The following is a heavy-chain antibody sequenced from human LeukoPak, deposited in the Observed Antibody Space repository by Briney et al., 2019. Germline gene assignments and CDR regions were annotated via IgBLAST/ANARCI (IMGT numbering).Heavy chain of an antibody. J-gene: IGHJ4*02. CDR3: VSGLQWLY. CDR1: GFSFSSYW. CDR2: INPDGSNM. D-gene: IGHD6-19*01. Sequence: GGSLRLSCAASGFSFSSYWMSWVRQAPGKGLEWVANINPDGSNMLYVDSVKGRFTISRDNAKNSLYLQMNNLRAEDTAEYFCVSGLQWLYWGQGTLVTVSS. V-gene: IGHV3-7*01.